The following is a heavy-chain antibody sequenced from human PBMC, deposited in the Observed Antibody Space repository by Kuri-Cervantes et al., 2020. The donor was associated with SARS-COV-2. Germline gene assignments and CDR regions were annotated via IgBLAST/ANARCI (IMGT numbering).Heavy chain of an antibody. CDR2: IYYSGST. J-gene: IGHJ6*02. CDR3: AAYCTNGVCLTYYYYGMDV. Sequence: SETLSLTCTVSGGSISSSSYYWGWIRQPPGKGLEWIGSIYYSGSTYYNPSLKSRVTISVDTSKNQFSLKLSSVTAADTAVYYCAAYCTNGVCLTYYYYGMDVWGQGTTVTVSS. V-gene: IGHV4-39*01. D-gene: IGHD2-8*01. CDR1: GGSISSSSYY.